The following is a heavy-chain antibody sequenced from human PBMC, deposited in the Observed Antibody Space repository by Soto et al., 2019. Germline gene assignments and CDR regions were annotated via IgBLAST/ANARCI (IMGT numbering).Heavy chain of an antibody. V-gene: IGHV1-18*01. CDR1: GYTFTNYG. CDR3: ARDRDHYDSSGYYSYDY. Sequence: QLVQSGAEVKKPGASVKVSCKASGYTFTNYGISWVRQAPGQGLEWMGWIIAYNGNTNYEQKLQDRVPMTTDTSTNTAYMELGSLGSDDTAVYYCARDRDHYDSSGYYSYDYWGQGTLVTVSS. CDR2: IIAYNGNT. D-gene: IGHD3-22*01. J-gene: IGHJ4*02.